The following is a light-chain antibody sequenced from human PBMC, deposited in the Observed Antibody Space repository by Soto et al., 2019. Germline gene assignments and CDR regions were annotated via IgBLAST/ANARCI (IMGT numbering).Light chain of an antibody. CDR1: SSDVGGFNF. CDR3: SSYTTSSTIV. Sequence: QSALTQPASVSGSPGQSITISCTETSSDVGGFNFVSWYQQPPGKAPKLMIYDVSHRPSGVSNRFSGSKSGNTASLTISGLQAEDEGDYYCSSYTTSSTIVFGTGTKVTVL. CDR2: DVS. J-gene: IGLJ1*01. V-gene: IGLV2-14*01.